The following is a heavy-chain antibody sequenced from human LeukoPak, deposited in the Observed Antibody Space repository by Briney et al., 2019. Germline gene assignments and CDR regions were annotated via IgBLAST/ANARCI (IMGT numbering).Heavy chain of an antibody. J-gene: IGHJ3*02. CDR1: GCTFSDYY. Sequence: PGGSLRLSCAASGCTFSDYYMSWIRQAPGKGLEWVSYISSSGSTIYYADSVKGRFTISRDNAKNSLYLQMNSLRAEDTAVYYCARVSLVVAGTPDAFDIWGQGTMVTVSS. CDR2: ISSSGSTI. V-gene: IGHV3-11*04. D-gene: IGHD2-15*01. CDR3: ARVSLVVAGTPDAFDI.